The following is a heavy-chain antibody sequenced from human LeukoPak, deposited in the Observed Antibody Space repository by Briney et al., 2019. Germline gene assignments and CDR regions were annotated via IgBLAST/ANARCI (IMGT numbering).Heavy chain of an antibody. CDR1: GFTVSSNY. D-gene: IGHD3-22*01. V-gene: IGHV3-53*04. J-gene: IGHJ6*02. Sequence: GGSLRLSCAASGFTVSSNYMSWVRQAPGKGLEWVSVIYSGGSTYYADSVKCRFTISRHNSKNTLYLQMNSLRAEDTAVYYCAREVGYYDSSGYPYYYGMDVWGQGTTVTVSS. CDR2: IYSGGST. CDR3: AREVGYYDSSGYPYYYGMDV.